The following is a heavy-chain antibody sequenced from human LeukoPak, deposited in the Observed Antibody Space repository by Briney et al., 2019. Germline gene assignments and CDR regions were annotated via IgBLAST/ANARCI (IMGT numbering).Heavy chain of an antibody. CDR3: AKDRSVAVTNTDGYFDY. Sequence: GGSLRLSCAASGFTFGSDAMSWVRRAPGKGLEWVSGISDTGDRTYYTASVKGRFIISRDNSKNTLYLQMNSLRAEDTAIYFCAKDRSVAVTNTDGYFDYWGQGTLVTVSS. D-gene: IGHD6-19*01. CDR2: ISDTGDRT. V-gene: IGHV3-23*01. J-gene: IGHJ4*02. CDR1: GFTFGSDA.